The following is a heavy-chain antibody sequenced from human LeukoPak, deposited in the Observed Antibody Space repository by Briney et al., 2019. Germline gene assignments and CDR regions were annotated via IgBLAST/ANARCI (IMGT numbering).Heavy chain of an antibody. CDR2: IWYDGSRT. CDR3: AKEGLLTDSRRLYHFGH. CDR1: GFTFSTSG. V-gene: IGHV3-33*03. J-gene: IGHJ4*02. Sequence: SGRSLSLACAASGFTFSTSGMHWIRQAPGKGLEWVAFIWYDGSRTYYAASVEGRFTVSRDNSKRTVYLQMDGLRAEDTAVYYCAKEGLLTDSRRLYHFGHWGQGTLVTVSS. D-gene: IGHD6-13*01.